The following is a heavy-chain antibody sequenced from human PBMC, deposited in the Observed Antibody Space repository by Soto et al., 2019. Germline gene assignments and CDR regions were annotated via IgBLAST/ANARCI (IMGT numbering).Heavy chain of an antibody. J-gene: IGHJ3*02. D-gene: IGHD2-15*01. Sequence: ASVKVSCKASGYTFNDYYIHWVRQAPGQGLEWMGWINPGTAGIHYAQKFQGRVTMTRDSSISTAYMELSRLRSDDTAVYYCARVRIVVVVAATTGGAFDIWGQGTMVTVSS. CDR1: GYTFNDYY. CDR3: ARVRIVVVVAATTGGAFDI. V-gene: IGHV1-2*02. CDR2: INPGTAGI.